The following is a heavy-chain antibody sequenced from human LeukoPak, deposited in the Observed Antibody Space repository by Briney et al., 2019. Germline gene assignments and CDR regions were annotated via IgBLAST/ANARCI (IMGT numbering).Heavy chain of an antibody. J-gene: IGHJ6*02. CDR2: IHWNGGTT. CDR3: GRAYLTSDYYYAMDV. V-gene: IGHV3-20*04. CDR1: GFSFDDHG. Sequence: GGSLRLSCAASGFSFDDHGMSWVRQAPGKGLEWVSGIHWNGGTTGYADSVKGRFTISRDDAKKYLYLQMDSLRVDDTALYYCGRAYLTSDYYYAMDVWGQGTMVTVSS. D-gene: IGHD3-16*01.